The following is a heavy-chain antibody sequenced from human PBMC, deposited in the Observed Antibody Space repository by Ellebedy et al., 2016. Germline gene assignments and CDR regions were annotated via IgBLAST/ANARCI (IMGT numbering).Heavy chain of an antibody. CDR2: ISYDGNNE. J-gene: IGHJ4*02. CDR3: ASDGSYENGDYAVPLLN. D-gene: IGHD4-17*01. V-gene: IGHV3-30-3*01. CDR1: GFTFRSYA. Sequence: GGSLRLSCGASGFTFRSYAMHWVRQAPGKGLEWVAVISYDGNNEYYADSVKGRFTISRDNSKNTLYLQMNSLRAEDTAVYYCASDGSYENGDYAVPLLNWGQGTLVTVSS.